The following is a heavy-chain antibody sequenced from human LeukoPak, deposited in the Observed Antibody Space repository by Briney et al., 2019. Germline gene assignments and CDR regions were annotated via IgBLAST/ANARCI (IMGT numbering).Heavy chain of an antibody. Sequence: GASVKVSCKASGGTFSSYAISWVRQAPGQGLEWMGWVSTYNDKKDYAQKFQGRVIMTTDTSTTTAYMELGSLRSDDTAVYYCARHSGSYAFDYWGQGTLVTVSS. CDR2: VSTYNDKK. CDR3: ARHSGSYAFDY. CDR1: GGTFSSYA. D-gene: IGHD1-26*01. V-gene: IGHV1-18*01. J-gene: IGHJ4*02.